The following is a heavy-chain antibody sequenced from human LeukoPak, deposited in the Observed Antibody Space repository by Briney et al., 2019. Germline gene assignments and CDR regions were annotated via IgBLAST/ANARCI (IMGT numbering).Heavy chain of an antibody. D-gene: IGHD3-10*01. CDR2: INTNTGNP. J-gene: IGHJ4*02. CDR3: VRDGAGFGEFLDH. Sequence: ASVKVSCKASGYTFTSYAMNWVRQAPGQGLEWMGWINTNTGNPTYAQGFTGRFVFSLDTSVSTAYLQISSLKAEDTAVYYCVRDGAGFGEFLDHXXXGXLVIVSS. V-gene: IGHV7-4-1*02. CDR1: GYTFTSYA.